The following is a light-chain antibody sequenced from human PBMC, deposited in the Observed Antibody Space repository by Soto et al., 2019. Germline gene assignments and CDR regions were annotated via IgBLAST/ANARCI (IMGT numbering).Light chain of an antibody. CDR3: SSYTSSRGV. Sequence: QSVLTQPASVSGSPGQSITISCTGTSSDVGGHNYVSWYQQHPGKAPKLMIYEVSNRPSGVSNRFSGSKSGNTASLTISGLQAEDEADYYCSSYTSSRGVFGTGTKLTVL. CDR2: EVS. V-gene: IGLV2-14*01. CDR1: SSDVGGHNY. J-gene: IGLJ1*01.